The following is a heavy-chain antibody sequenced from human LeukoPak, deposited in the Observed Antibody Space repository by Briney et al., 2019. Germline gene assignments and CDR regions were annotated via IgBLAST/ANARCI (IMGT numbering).Heavy chain of an antibody. Sequence: SETLSLTCTVSGGSISSYYWSWIRQPPGKGLEWIGYIYYSGSTNYNPSLKSRVTISVDTSKNQFSLKLSSVTAADTAVYYCARGQVAAAGTSFFDYWGREPWSPSPQ. CDR1: GGSISSYY. CDR3: ARGQVAAAGTSFFDY. V-gene: IGHV4-59*01. J-gene: IGHJ4*02. CDR2: IYYSGST. D-gene: IGHD6-13*01.